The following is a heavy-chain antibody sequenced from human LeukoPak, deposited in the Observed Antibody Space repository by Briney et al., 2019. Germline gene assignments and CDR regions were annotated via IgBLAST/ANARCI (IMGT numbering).Heavy chain of an antibody. D-gene: IGHD5-12*01. Sequence: ASVQFSCKASGYTFTSYDINCVRQATGQGLEWMGWMNPNSGNTGYAQKFQGRVTTTRNTSISTAYMELSSLRSEDTAVYYCARGYSGYDGGYYFDYWGQGTLVTVSS. CDR1: GYTFTSYD. CDR3: ARGYSGYDGGYYFDY. CDR2: MNPNSGNT. J-gene: IGHJ4*02. V-gene: IGHV1-8*03.